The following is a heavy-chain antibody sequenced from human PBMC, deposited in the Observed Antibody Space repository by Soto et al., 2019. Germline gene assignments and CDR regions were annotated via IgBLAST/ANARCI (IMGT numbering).Heavy chain of an antibody. D-gene: IGHD2-2*01. CDR2: ISGSGGST. CDR3: ARDYAVVPAAMHYYYYYGMDV. CDR1: GFTFSSYA. J-gene: IGHJ6*02. Sequence: PGGSLRLSCAASGFTFSSYAMSWVRQAPGKGLEWVSAISGSGGSTYYADSVKGRFTISRDNAKNSLYLQMNSLRAEDTAVYYCARDYAVVPAAMHYYYYYGMDVWGQGTTVTVSS. V-gene: IGHV3-23*01.